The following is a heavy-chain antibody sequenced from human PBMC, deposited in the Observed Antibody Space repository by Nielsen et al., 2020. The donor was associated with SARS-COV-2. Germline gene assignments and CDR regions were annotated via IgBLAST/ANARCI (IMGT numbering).Heavy chain of an antibody. J-gene: IGHJ4*02. V-gene: IGHV3-21*01. CDR3: ARGYYWCDY. Sequence: GESLKISCAASGFSLRSYAMHWVRQAPGKGLEWVSSISSSSSYIYYADSVKGRFTISRDNAKNSLYLQMNSLRAEDTAVYYCARGYYWCDYWGQGTPVTVSS. D-gene: IGHD2-8*01. CDR1: GFSLRSYA. CDR2: ISSSSSYI.